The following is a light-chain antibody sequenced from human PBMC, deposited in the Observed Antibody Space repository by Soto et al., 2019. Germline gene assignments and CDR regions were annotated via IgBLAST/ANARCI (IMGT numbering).Light chain of an antibody. CDR2: DAS. J-gene: IGKJ5*01. V-gene: IGKV1-5*01. CDR3: QQLYTYPIT. Sequence: DIQMTQSPSTLSASVGDRVTITCRASQSIGSWLAWYQQRPGTAPKLLIYDASTLESGVPSRFSGSGSGPEFTFTISSLQPEDFATYYCQQLYTYPITFGQGTRLEIK. CDR1: QSIGSW.